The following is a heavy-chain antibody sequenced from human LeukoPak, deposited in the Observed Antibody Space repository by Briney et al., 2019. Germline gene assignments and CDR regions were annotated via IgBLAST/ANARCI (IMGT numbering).Heavy chain of an antibody. D-gene: IGHD4-17*01. CDR2: IYYSGGT. CDR1: GGPISSYY. CDR3: ARGPTLDP. J-gene: IGHJ5*02. V-gene: IGHV4-59*01. Sequence: SETLSLTCTVSGGPISSYYWSWIRQPPGKGLEWIGYIYYSGGTNYNPSLKSRVTISVDTSKNQFSLKLSSVTAADTAVYYCARGPTLDPWGQGTLVTVSS.